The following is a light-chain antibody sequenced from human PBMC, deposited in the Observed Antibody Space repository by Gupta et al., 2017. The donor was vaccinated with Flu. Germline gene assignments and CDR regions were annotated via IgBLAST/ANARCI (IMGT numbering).Light chain of an antibody. Sequence: TSDVGSYRLVSWYQQYPNNVPKLMIYEGTKRPSGVFNRFSGSKSGNTASLTISGVQAEDEADYYCCSYAGRGTWVFGGGTKLTAL. CDR1: TSDVGSYRL. CDR3: CSYAGRGTWV. V-gene: IGLV2-23*01. CDR2: EGT. J-gene: IGLJ3*02.